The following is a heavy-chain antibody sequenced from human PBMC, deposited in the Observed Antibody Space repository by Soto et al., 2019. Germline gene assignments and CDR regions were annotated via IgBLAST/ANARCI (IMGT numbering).Heavy chain of an antibody. V-gene: IGHV3-74*01. Sequence: EVQLVESGGGLVQPGGSLRLSCEASGFTFSSYWIHWVRRAPENVLVWVSRIKGDEITSNYADSVKGRFAISRDNAKNTVYSHLNSLTAEATGLYSSVRGVFHSYYIDSRGQGTLVTVSS. CDR3: VRGVFHSYYIDS. CDR2: IKGDEITS. CDR1: GFTFSSYW. D-gene: IGHD3-10*01. J-gene: IGHJ4*02.